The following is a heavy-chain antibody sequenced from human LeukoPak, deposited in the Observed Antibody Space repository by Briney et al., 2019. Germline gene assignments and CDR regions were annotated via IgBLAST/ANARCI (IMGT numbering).Heavy chain of an antibody. CDR3: ARSTQQSYYYYGMDV. CDR2: ISYDGSNK. D-gene: IGHD1/OR15-1a*01. CDR1: GFTFSSYG. V-gene: IGHV3-30*03. Sequence: GRSLRLSCAASGFTFSSYGMHWVRQAPGKGLEWVAVISYDGSNKYYADSVKGRFTISRDNSKNTLYLQMNSLRAEDTAVYYCARSTQQSYYYYGMDVWGQGTTVTVSS. J-gene: IGHJ6*02.